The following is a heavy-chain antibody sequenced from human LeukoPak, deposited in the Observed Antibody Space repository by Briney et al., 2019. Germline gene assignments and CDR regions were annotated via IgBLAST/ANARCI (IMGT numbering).Heavy chain of an antibody. V-gene: IGHV3-9*01. Sequence: PGGSLRLSCAASGFTFDDYAMHWVRQAPGKGLEWVSGISWNSGSIGYADSVKGRFTISRDNAKNSLYLQMNSLRAEDTALYYCAKDIGSSGWYNWFDPWGQGTLVTVSS. CDR1: GFTFDDYA. D-gene: IGHD6-19*01. CDR3: AKDIGSSGWYNWFDP. J-gene: IGHJ5*02. CDR2: ISWNSGSI.